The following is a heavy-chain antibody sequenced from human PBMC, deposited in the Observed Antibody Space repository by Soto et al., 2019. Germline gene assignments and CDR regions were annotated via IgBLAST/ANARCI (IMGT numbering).Heavy chain of an antibody. D-gene: IGHD4-17*01. V-gene: IGHV4-30-2*01. CDR3: ARAHNGDYGYGMDV. CDR2: IYHSGTT. CDR1: GGSFSSGGYS. Sequence: PSETLSLTCAASGGSFSSGGYSWSWLRQPPGKGLEWIGYIYHSGTTYYNPSLKSRVTISVDRSKNQFSLKLSSVTAADTAVYYCARAHNGDYGYGMDVWGQGTTVTVSS. J-gene: IGHJ6*02.